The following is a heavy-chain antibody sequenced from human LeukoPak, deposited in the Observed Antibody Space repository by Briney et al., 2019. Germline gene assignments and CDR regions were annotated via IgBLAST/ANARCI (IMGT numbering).Heavy chain of an antibody. CDR3: ARDGGYRGTDI. CDR1: GGSISSSSYY. D-gene: IGHD1-26*01. CDR2: IYYSGAT. J-gene: IGHJ3*02. V-gene: IGHV4-39*07. Sequence: PSETLSLTCTVSGGSISSSSYYWGWIRQPPGKGLEWIGSIYYSGATYYNPSLKSRVTISVDTSKNQFSLKLNSVTAADTAVYFCARDGGYRGTDIWGQGTVVTVSS.